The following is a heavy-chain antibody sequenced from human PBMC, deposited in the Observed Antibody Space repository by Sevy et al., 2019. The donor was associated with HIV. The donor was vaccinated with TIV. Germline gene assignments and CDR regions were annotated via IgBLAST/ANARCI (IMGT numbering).Heavy chain of an antibody. CDR1: GFSVSSNY. Sequence: GGSLRLSCIVSGFSVSSNYMSWVRQAPGKGLEWVSNIYSAGRTYYEDSVRGRFTISRDTSKNTVYLEMKSLRAEDTAVYYCTREDIVLGEDNYYGKDVWGHGTTVTVSS. D-gene: IGHD2-15*01. J-gene: IGHJ6*02. V-gene: IGHV3-53*01. CDR2: IYSAGRT. CDR3: TREDIVLGEDNYYGKDV.